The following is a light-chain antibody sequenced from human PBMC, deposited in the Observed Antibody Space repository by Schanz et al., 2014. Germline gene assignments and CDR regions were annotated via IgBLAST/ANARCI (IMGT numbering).Light chain of an antibody. Sequence: DMQMTQSPSTLSASVGDRVTITCRASQSIRNWLAWYQQKPGKAPKLLIYDASSLESGVPSRFSGSGSGTEFTLTISSLQPDDFATYYCQQYITYPTIFGGGTKVEIK. CDR3: QQYITYPTI. CDR1: QSIRNW. CDR2: DAS. J-gene: IGKJ4*01. V-gene: IGKV1-5*01.